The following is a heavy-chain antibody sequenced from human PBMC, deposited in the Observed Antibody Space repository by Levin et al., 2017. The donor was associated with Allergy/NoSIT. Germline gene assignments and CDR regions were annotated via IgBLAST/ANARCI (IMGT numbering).Heavy chain of an antibody. Sequence: GESLKISCEASGFTFSNYGMNWVRQAPGKGLEWVSYINTNDYTIYYAKSVKGRFTISRDNAKNSVYLQMTGLRGEDTALYYCAKIRGDGGYYQHDGFDIWGQGTMVTVSA. J-gene: IGHJ3*02. CDR2: INTNDYTI. V-gene: IGHV3-48*03. CDR3: AKIRGDGGYYQHDGFDI. CDR1: GFTFSNYG. D-gene: IGHD1-26*01.